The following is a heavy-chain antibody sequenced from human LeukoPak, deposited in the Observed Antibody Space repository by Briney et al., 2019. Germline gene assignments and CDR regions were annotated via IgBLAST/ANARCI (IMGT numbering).Heavy chain of an antibody. CDR1: GGSISSSSYY. D-gene: IGHD2-2*01. Sequence: SETLSLTCTVSGGSISSSSYYWGWIRQPPGKGLEWIGSMYYSGSTYYNPSLKSRVTISVDTSKNQFSLKLSSVTAADTAVYYRASVYCRSTSCWFDYWGQGTLVTVSS. J-gene: IGHJ4*02. CDR2: MYYSGST. CDR3: ASVYCRSTSCWFDY. V-gene: IGHV4-39*01.